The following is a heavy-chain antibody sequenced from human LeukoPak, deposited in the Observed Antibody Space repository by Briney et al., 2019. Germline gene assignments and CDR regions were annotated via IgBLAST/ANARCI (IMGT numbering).Heavy chain of an antibody. J-gene: IGHJ4*02. Sequence: SETLSLTCTVSGGSISSYYWSWIRQPPGKGLEWIGSIYYSGSTYYNPSLKSRVTISVDTSKNQFSLKLSSVTAADTAVYYCARDPQSGSYDYWGQGTLVTVSS. CDR1: GGSISSYY. CDR3: ARDPQSGSYDY. V-gene: IGHV4-59*05. D-gene: IGHD1-26*01. CDR2: IYYSGST.